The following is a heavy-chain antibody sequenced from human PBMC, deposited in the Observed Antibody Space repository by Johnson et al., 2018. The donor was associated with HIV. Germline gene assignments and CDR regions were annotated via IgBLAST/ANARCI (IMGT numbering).Heavy chain of an antibody. CDR3: ARGGYCRGGSCYPYDAFDI. J-gene: IGHJ3*02. CDR2: INSDGSST. CDR1: GFTFSTNW. D-gene: IGHD2-15*01. V-gene: IGHV3-74*03. Sequence: VQLVESGGDLVQPGGSLRLSCVGSGFTFSTNWMHWVRQAPGKGLVWVSRINSDGSSTSYADSVKGRFTISSDNAKNTLYLQMNSLRAEDTAVYYCARGGYCRGGSCYPYDAFDIWGQGTMVNVSS.